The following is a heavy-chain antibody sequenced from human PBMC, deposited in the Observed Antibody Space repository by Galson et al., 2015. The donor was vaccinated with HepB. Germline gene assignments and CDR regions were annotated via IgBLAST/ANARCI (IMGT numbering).Heavy chain of an antibody. CDR2: ISYDGYYK. CDR1: GFAFNIYT. Sequence: SLRLSCAASGFAFNIYTMHWVRQAPGKGLDWVAVISYDGYYKFYADSVQGRFSISRDNSKNTLYLEMTTLRPDDTALYYCARPKAGLPPDGHFFDPWGQGTLVTVSS. J-gene: IGHJ5*02. CDR3: ARPKAGLPPDGHFFDP. V-gene: IGHV3-30-3*01. D-gene: IGHD5-24*01.